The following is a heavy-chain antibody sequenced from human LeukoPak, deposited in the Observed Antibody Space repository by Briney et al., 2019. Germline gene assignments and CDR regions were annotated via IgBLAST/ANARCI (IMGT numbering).Heavy chain of an antibody. CDR2: INHSGST. CDR3: ARSYIVATTRGYFDY. Sequence: SETLSLTCAVYGGSFSGYYWSWIRQPPGKGLEWIGEINHSGSTNYNPSLKSRVTISVDTSKNQFSLKLSSVTAADTAVYYCARSYIVATTRGYFDYWGQGTLVTFSS. D-gene: IGHD5-12*01. CDR1: GGSFSGYY. V-gene: IGHV4-34*01. J-gene: IGHJ4*02.